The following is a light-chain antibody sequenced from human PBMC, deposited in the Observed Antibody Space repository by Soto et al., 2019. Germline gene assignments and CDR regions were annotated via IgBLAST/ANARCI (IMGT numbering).Light chain of an antibody. CDR3: QSFDNSLSGFWV. V-gene: IGLV1-40*01. CDR2: GNS. Sequence: QSVLTQPPSVSGAPGQRVTISCTGSSSNIGAGHDVHWFQQLPGTAPKLLTYGNSDRPSGVPDRFSGSKSGTSASLAITGLQAEDEADYYCQSFDNSLSGFWVFGGGTKLTVL. J-gene: IGLJ3*02. CDR1: SSNIGAGHD.